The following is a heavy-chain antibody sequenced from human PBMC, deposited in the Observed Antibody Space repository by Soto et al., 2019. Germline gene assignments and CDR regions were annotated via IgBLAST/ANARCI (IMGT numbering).Heavy chain of an antibody. CDR2: IKSKTDGGTT. CDR3: FTVSLRYFDWFAWLVRYGMDV. J-gene: IGHJ6*02. Sequence: PGGSLRLSCAASGFTFSNAWMNWVRQAPGKGLEWVGRIKSKTDGGTTDYAAPVKGRFTISRDDSKNTLYLQMNSLKTEDTAVYYCFTVSLRYFDWFAWLVRYGMDVWGQGTTVTVSS. CDR1: GFTFSNAW. V-gene: IGHV3-15*07. D-gene: IGHD3-9*01.